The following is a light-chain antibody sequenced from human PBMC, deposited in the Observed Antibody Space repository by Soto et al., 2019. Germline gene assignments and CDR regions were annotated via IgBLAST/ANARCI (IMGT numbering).Light chain of an antibody. Sequence: QSVLTQTPSVSAVPGQKVTISCSGSSSNIGRRYVSWYQQLPGAAPKLLIYDNDKRASGIPDRFSASKSGTSATLDITGLQTGDEADYYCGAWDNSLRGGVFGGGTKLTAL. CDR2: DND. J-gene: IGLJ3*02. CDR3: GAWDNSLRGGV. CDR1: SSNIGRRY. V-gene: IGLV1-51*01.